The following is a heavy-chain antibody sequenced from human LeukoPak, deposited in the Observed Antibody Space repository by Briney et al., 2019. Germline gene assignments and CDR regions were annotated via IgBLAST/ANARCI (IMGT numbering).Heavy chain of an antibody. CDR2: IKQDGSEK. D-gene: IGHD3-9*01. J-gene: IGHJ6*03. V-gene: IGHV3-7*01. Sequence: GGSLRLSCAASGFTFSRYWMTWVRQAPGKGLEWVANIKQDGSEKYYVDSVKGRFTISRDNAKNSLYLQMNSLRAEDTAVYYCARVIRYYDILTGAENYYMDVWGKGTTVTVSS. CDR3: ARVIRYYDILTGAENYYMDV. CDR1: GFTFSRYW.